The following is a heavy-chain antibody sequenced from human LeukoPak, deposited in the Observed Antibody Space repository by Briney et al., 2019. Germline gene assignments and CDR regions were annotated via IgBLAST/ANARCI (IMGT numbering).Heavy chain of an antibody. CDR1: VYSFTSYR. CDR3: ARLRGSSGWAHDY. Sequence: GESLTISCKGSVYSFTSYRIGWVRQMPGKDLEWMGISYTGNSATKYSASFQGQVTISADKSISTAYLQWSSLKAADTAMYYGARLRGSSGWAHDYWGQGTLVTVSS. D-gene: IGHD6-19*01. J-gene: IGHJ4*02. V-gene: IGHV5-51*01. CDR2: SYTGNSAT.